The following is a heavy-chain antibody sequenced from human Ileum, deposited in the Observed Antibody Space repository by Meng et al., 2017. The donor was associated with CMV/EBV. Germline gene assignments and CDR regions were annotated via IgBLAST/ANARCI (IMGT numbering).Heavy chain of an antibody. CDR2: ISGSGGTS. Sequence: GGSLRLSCPASGLSPSSYFMNWFRQAPGKGLEWFSLISGSGGTSFYAESVKGRFTVSRDNSKNTLYLQLNSLRVEDTATYYCVKHGGADGLLAPYHQYGMDVWGQGTAVTVSS. V-gene: IGHV3-23*01. CDR1: GLSPSSYF. CDR3: VKHGGADGLLAPYHQYGMDV. D-gene: IGHD4-23*01. J-gene: IGHJ6*02.